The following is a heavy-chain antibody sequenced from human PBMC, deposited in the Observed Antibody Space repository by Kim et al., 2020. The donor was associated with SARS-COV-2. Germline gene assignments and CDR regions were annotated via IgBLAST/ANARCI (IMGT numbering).Heavy chain of an antibody. D-gene: IGHD1-26*01. V-gene: IGHV1-3*01. J-gene: IGHJ4*02. Sequence: NTGNSLNFQGRVTITRDTSASTVYMELSSLRSEDTALYYCAKGRSGVFDYWGQGTLVTVSS. CDR2: NT. CDR3: AKGRSGVFDY.